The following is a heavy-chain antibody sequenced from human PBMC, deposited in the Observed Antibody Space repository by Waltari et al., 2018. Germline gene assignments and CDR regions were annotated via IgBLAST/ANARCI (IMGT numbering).Heavy chain of an antibody. CDR1: GFTFSSPW. Sequence: EVQLVESGGGLVQPGGSLRLSCAASGFTFSSPWMSWVRQAPGKGLEWVANIKQDGSEKYYVDSVKGRFTISRDNAKNSLYLQMNSLRAEDTAVYYCARDPRWLVGEYYFDYWGQGTLVTVSS. J-gene: IGHJ4*02. CDR3: ARDPRWLVGEYYFDY. CDR2: IKQDGSEK. V-gene: IGHV3-7*01. D-gene: IGHD6-19*01.